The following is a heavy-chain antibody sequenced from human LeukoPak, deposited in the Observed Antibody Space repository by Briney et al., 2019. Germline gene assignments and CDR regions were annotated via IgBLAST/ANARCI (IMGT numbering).Heavy chain of an antibody. V-gene: IGHV3-48*03. CDR3: TKLAVASADS. CDR1: GFSFSSYE. J-gene: IGHJ4*02. D-gene: IGHD6-19*01. CDR2: ISPSGSTK. Sequence: GGSLRLSCAASGFSFSSYEMNWVRQAPGKGLEWVSNISPSGSTKYYADSVKGRFTVSRDNAKNSLYLQMNSLRAGDMGVYYCTKLAVASADSWGQGTLVTVSS.